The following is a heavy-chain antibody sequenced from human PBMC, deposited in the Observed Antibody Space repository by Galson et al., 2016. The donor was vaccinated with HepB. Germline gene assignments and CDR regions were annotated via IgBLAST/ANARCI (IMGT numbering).Heavy chain of an antibody. CDR1: GGSISSSSYY. Sequence: SETLSLTCTVSGGSISSSSYYWGWIRQPPGKGLEWIGTIYYTGNIYFNPSLKSRVTISVDTSKNQFSLKLTSVTAADTAIFYCARVHYYFDANGYTLLFDYWGQGTLVTVSS. D-gene: IGHD2/OR15-2a*01. CDR3: ARVHYYFDANGYTLLFDY. V-gene: IGHV4-39*07. CDR2: IYYTGNI. J-gene: IGHJ4*02.